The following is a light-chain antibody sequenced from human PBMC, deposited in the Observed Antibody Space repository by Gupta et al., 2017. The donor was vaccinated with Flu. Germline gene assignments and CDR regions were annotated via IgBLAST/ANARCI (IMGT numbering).Light chain of an antibody. Sequence: SVLVQPPSASRPPGKRVTISCSGRSSNIGINAVSWYQQLPGTAPKLLMYGNSKRPSGIPDRFAGSKSGTSASLAIIGLQAEDDADYYCEAWDNSLNGQYVFGTGTKVTVL. J-gene: IGLJ1*01. CDR2: GNS. V-gene: IGLV1-44*01. CDR3: EAWDNSLNGQYV. CDR1: SSNIGINA.